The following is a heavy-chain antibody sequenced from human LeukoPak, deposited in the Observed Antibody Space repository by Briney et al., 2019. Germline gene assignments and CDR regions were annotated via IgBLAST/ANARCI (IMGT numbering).Heavy chain of an antibody. CDR3: ARGLGTPYYFDY. J-gene: IGHJ4*02. V-gene: IGHV3-30*02. CDR2: IRYDGSNK. Sequence: GGSLRLSCAASGFTFSNYGMHWVRQAPGKGLEWVSFIRYDGSNKYYAGSVKGRFTISRDNSKNALYLQMNSLRAEDTAVYYCARGLGTPYYFDYWGQGTLVTVSS. CDR1: GFTFSNYG. D-gene: IGHD7-27*01.